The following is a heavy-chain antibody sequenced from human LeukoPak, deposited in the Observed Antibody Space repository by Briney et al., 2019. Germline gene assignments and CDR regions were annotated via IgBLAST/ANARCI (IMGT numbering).Heavy chain of an antibody. CDR3: ARKAVQWYNDAFDI. Sequence: SETLSLTCTVSGGSISTSSYYWSWIRQPPGKGLEWIGEINHSGSTNYNPSLKSRVTISVDTSKNQFSLKLSSVTAADTAVYYCARKAVQWYNDAFDIWGQGTMVTVSS. V-gene: IGHV4-39*07. D-gene: IGHD1-1*01. J-gene: IGHJ3*02. CDR2: INHSGST. CDR1: GGSISTSSYY.